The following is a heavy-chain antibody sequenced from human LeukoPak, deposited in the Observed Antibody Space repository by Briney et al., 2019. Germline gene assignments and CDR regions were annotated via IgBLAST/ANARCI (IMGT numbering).Heavy chain of an antibody. J-gene: IGHJ3*01. CDR3: ARDIAVAALDAFDL. CDR2: IYTSGST. D-gene: IGHD6-19*01. V-gene: IGHV4-4*07. Sequence: PSETLSLTCTVSGGSISSYYWSWIRQPAGKGLEWIGRIYTSGSTNYNPSLKSRVTMSVDTSKNQCSLKLSSVTAADTAVYYCARDIAVAALDAFDLWGQGTMVTVSS. CDR1: GGSISSYY.